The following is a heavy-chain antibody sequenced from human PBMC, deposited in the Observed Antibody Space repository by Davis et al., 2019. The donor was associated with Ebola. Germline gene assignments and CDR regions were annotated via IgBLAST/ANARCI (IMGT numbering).Heavy chain of an antibody. CDR2: INHSGST. CDR1: GGSFSGYY. V-gene: IGHV4-34*01. J-gene: IGHJ6*02. Sequence: SQIPSLTCSVYGGSFSGYYWSWIRQPPGKGLEWIGEINHSGSTNYNPSLKSRVTISVDTSKNQFSLKLSSVTAADTAVYYCARGGDSSSWYYYYGMDVWGQGTTVTVSS. CDR3: ARGGDSSSWYYYYGMDV. D-gene: IGHD6-13*01.